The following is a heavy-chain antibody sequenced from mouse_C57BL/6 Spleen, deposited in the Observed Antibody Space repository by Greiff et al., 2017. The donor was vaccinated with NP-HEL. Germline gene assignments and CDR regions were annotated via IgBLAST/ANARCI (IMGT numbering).Heavy chain of an antibody. D-gene: IGHD2-1*01. CDR3: ARDPDYGNPYYFDY. Sequence: EVQLVESGGGLVKPGGSLKLSCAASGFTFSSYAMSWVRQTPEKRLEWVATISDGGSYTYYPDNVKGRFTISRDNAKNNLYLQMSHLKSEDTAMYYCARDPDYGNPYYFDYWGQGTTLTVSS. CDR1: GFTFSSYA. CDR2: ISDGGSYT. J-gene: IGHJ2*01. V-gene: IGHV5-4*01.